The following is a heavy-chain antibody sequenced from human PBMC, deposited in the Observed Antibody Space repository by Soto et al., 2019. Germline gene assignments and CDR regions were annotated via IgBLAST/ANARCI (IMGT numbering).Heavy chain of an antibody. CDR3: ARGGYSYVEACMDV. CDR2: IIPIFGTA. J-gene: IGHJ6*02. V-gene: IGHV1-69*01. Sequence: QVQLVQSGAEVKKPGSSVKVSCKASGGTFSSYAISGVRQAPRQGLEWMGGIIPIFGTANYAQKFQGRVTITADESTSTAYMELSSLRSEDTAVYYCARGGYSYVEACMDVWVQGTTVTVSS. CDR1: GGTFSSYA. D-gene: IGHD5-18*01.